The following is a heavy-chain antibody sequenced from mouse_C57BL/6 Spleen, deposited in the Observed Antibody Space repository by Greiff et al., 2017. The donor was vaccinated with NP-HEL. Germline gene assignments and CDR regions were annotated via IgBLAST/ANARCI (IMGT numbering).Heavy chain of an antibody. CDR3: ARVGYYGSAWFAY. D-gene: IGHD1-1*01. Sequence: QVQLKQSGAELVRPGSSVKLSCKASGYTFTSYWMHWVKQRPIQGLEWIGNIDPSDSETHYNQKFKDKATLTVDKSSSTAYMQLSSLTSEDSAVYYCARVGYYGSAWFAYWGQGTLVTVSA. CDR2: IDPSDSET. J-gene: IGHJ3*01. V-gene: IGHV1-52*01. CDR1: GYTFTSYW.